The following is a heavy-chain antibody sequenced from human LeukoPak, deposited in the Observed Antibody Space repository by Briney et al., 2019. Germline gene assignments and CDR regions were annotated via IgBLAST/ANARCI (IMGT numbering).Heavy chain of an antibody. CDR3: AKSSMVYAANFDY. CDR1: GFMFNSYA. Sequence: GGSLRLSCAASGFMFNSYAMSWVRQAPGKGLEWVSAISGSGGSTYYADSVKGRFTISRDNSKNTLYLQMNSLRAEDTAVYYCAKSSMVYAANFDYWGQGTLVTVSS. J-gene: IGHJ4*02. D-gene: IGHD2-8*01. CDR2: ISGSGGST. V-gene: IGHV3-23*01.